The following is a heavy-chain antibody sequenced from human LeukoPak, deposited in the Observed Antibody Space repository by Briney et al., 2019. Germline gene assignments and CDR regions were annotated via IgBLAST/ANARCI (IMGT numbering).Heavy chain of an antibody. Sequence: PGGSLRLSCAASGFTFSHYWMHWVRQVPGKGLVWVSHINNDGSSTTYADSMKGRFAISRDNAKNTLYLQMNSLRAEDTAVYYCVRERSGWLFDYWGQGTLVTVSS. CDR2: INNDGSST. CDR3: VRERSGWLFDY. D-gene: IGHD6-19*01. J-gene: IGHJ4*02. CDR1: GFTFSHYW. V-gene: IGHV3-74*01.